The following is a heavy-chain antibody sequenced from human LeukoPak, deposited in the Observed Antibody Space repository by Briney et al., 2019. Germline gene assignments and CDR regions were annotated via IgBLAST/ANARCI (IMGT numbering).Heavy chain of an antibody. CDR1: GFTFSRYE. J-gene: IGHJ4*02. CDR2: IHSSGSAI. D-gene: IGHD1-26*01. V-gene: IGHV3-48*03. CDR3: ARDGGEWELDY. Sequence: GGSLRLSCAAPGFTFSRYEMNWVRQAPGKGLEWISYIHSSGSAIYYADSVKGRFTISRDNAKNSLSLQMNSLRAEDTAVYYCARDGGEWELDYWGQGTLVTVSS.